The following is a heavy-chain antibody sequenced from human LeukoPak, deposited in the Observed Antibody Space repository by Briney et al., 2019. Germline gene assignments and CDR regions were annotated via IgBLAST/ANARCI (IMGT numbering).Heavy chain of an antibody. CDR3: AARDWNYASGIDY. V-gene: IGHV3-53*01. CDR1: GFTVSSNY. D-gene: IGHD1-7*01. J-gene: IGHJ4*02. CDR2: IYSGGST. Sequence: PGGSLRLSCAASGFTVSSNYMSWVRQAPGKGLEWVSVIYSGGSTYYADSVRGRFTISRDNSKNTLYLQLNSLRAKDTAVFYCAARDWNYASGIDYWGQGSLVTVSS.